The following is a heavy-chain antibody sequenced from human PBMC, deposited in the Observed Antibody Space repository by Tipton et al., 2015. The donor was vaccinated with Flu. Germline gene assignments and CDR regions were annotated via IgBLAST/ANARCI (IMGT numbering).Heavy chain of an antibody. CDR1: GGSISSSNW. Sequence: TLSLTCAVSGGSISSSNWWSWVRQPPGKGLEWIGEIYHSGSTNYNPSRKSRVTISVDKSKNQFSLKLSSVTAADTAVYYCAEELGYCSGGSYICRGLGFDPWGQGTLVTVSS. CDR2: IYHSGST. J-gene: IGHJ5*02. V-gene: IGHV4-4*02. CDR3: AEELGYCSGGSYICRGLGFDP. D-gene: IGHD2-15*01.